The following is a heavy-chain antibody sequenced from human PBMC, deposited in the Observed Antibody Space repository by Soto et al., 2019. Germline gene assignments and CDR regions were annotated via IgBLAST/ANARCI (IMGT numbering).Heavy chain of an antibody. Sequence: EVQLVESGGGLVQPGGSLRLSCEASGFTFRNYDMHWVRQGTGKGLEWVSGISAAGDPDYADSVEGRFTISRENAHNSFLLQMNSLRVGDTAVYYCARTDRDFYGLEVWGQGTTVIVSS. CDR1: GFTFRNYD. V-gene: IGHV3-13*05. J-gene: IGHJ6*02. CDR2: ISAAGDP. CDR3: ARTDRDFYGLEV.